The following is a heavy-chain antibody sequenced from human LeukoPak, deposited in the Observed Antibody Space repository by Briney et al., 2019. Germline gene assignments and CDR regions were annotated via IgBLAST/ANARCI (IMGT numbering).Heavy chain of an antibody. CDR3: ARGRRDGYRGWFDP. CDR2: ISSNGDIT. J-gene: IGHJ5*02. CDR1: GFTVSSNY. D-gene: IGHD5-24*01. Sequence: GGSLRLSCAASGFTVSSNYMSWVRQAPGKGLEYVSAISSNGDITYYGNSVKGRFTISRDNSKDTLYLQMGSLRAEDMAFYYCARGRRDGYRGWFDPWGQGTLVTVSS. V-gene: IGHV3-64*01.